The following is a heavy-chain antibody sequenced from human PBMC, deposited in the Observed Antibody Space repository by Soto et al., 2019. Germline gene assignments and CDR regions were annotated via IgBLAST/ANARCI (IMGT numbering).Heavy chain of an antibody. J-gene: IGHJ6*02. D-gene: IGHD5-18*01. CDR2: IYYSGST. V-gene: IGHV4-39*01. CDR3: ARQRNTAMVSFYYYYGMDV. Sequence: SETLSLTCTASGGSISSSSYYWGWMRQPPGKGLEWFGSIYYSGSTHYNPSLKSRVTISVDTSKNQFSLKLSSVTAADTAVYYCARQRNTAMVSFYYYYGMDVWGQGTTVTVSS. CDR1: GGSISSSSYY.